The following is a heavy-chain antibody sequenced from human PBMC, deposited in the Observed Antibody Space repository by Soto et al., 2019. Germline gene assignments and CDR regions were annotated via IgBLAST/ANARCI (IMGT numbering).Heavy chain of an antibody. D-gene: IGHD6-13*01. Sequence: LRLSCAASGFTFGIYAMSWVRQAPGKGLEWVSSISGSGGSIYYAHSVKGRFTISRDKTKNTLDLQMNSLRAEDTAVYHCARVAPEYSSTPRRFDFWGQGTLVTV. V-gene: IGHV3-23*01. J-gene: IGHJ4*02. CDR2: ISGSGGSI. CDR1: GFTFGIYA. CDR3: ARVAPEYSSTPRRFDF.